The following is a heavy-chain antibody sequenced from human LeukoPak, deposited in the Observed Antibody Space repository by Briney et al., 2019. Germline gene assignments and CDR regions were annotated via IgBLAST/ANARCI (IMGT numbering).Heavy chain of an antibody. D-gene: IGHD1-1*01. CDR2: IWYDGSNK. CDR3: ARDQGTSTTAPKRKGRFDP. J-gene: IGHJ5*02. V-gene: IGHV3-33*01. Sequence: PGRSLRLSCAASGFTFSNHGMHWVRQAPGKGLEWVALIWYDGSNKEYAESVKGRFTISRGNSKNTLYLQMNSLRDEDTAVYYCARDQGTSTTAPKRKGRFDPWGPGTLVTVSS. CDR1: GFTFSNHG.